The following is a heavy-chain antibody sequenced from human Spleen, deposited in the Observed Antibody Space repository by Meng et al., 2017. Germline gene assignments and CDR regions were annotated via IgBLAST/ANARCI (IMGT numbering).Heavy chain of an antibody. V-gene: IGHV3-74*01. CDR1: GFTFSSYW. CDR3: ARDADWVIFDH. Sequence: GESLKISCAASGFTFSSYWMHWVRQAPGKGLVWVSRINSDGSSTNYGDSVKGRFTISRDDAKNTVYLQMNSLRAEDTAVYYCARDADWVIFDHWGQGALVTVSS. J-gene: IGHJ4*02. CDR2: INSDGSST. D-gene: IGHD3-9*01.